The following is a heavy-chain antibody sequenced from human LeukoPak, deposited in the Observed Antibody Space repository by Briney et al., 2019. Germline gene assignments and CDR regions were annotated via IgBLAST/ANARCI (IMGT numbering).Heavy chain of an antibody. Sequence: SVKVSCKASGCTFTSYGISWVRQAPGQGLEWMGGIIPIFGTANYAQKFQGRVTITTDESTSTAYMELSSLRSEDTAVYYCATGGKSGSWYAFDIWGQGTMVTVSS. D-gene: IGHD6-13*01. CDR1: GCTFTSYG. V-gene: IGHV1-69*05. J-gene: IGHJ3*02. CDR3: ATGGKSGSWYAFDI. CDR2: IIPIFGTA.